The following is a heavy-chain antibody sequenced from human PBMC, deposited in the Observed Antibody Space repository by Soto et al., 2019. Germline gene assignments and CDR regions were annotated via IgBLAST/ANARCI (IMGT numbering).Heavy chain of an antibody. Sequence: SVKVSCKASGGTFSSYAISWVRQAPGQGLEWMGGIIPIFGTANYAQKFQGRVTITADESTSTAYMELSSLRSEDTAVYYCARATGIVLVPAAMFEYYYYGMDVWG. D-gene: IGHD2-2*01. V-gene: IGHV1-69*13. J-gene: IGHJ6*02. CDR2: IIPIFGTA. CDR1: GGTFSSYA. CDR3: ARATGIVLVPAAMFEYYYYGMDV.